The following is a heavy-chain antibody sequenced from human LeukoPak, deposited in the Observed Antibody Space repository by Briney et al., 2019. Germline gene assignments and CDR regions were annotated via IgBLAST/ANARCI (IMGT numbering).Heavy chain of an antibody. Sequence: GASVKVSCKASGYTFTGYYMHWVRQAPGQGLEWMGWINPNSGGTNYAQKFQGRVTMTRDTSISTAYMELSRLRSDVTAVYYCARGPEYYSSPNTNFDYWGQGTLVTVSS. V-gene: IGHV1-2*02. D-gene: IGHD3-10*01. CDR1: GYTFTGYY. CDR3: ARGPEYYSSPNTNFDY. J-gene: IGHJ4*02. CDR2: INPNSGGT.